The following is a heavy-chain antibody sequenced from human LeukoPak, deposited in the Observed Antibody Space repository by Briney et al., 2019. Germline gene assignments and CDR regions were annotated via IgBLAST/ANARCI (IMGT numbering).Heavy chain of an antibody. D-gene: IGHD4-17*01. CDR2: ISGSGGST. J-gene: IGHJ3*02. Sequence: GGSLRLSCAASGFTFSSYAMSWVRQAPGKGLEWVSAISGSGGSTYYADSVKGRFTISRDNSKNTLYLQMNSLRAEDTAVYYCAKESWTVTTGGGAFDIWGQGTMVTVSS. V-gene: IGHV3-23*01. CDR3: AKESWTVTTGGGAFDI. CDR1: GFTFSSYA.